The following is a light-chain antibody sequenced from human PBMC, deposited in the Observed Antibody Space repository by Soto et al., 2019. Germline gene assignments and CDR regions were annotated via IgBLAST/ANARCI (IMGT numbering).Light chain of an antibody. CDR2: GNS. CDR3: QSSDRSLNV. Sequence: QSVLTQPPSVSGAPGQRVTISCTGSSSNIGAGYDVHWYQQLPGTAPKLLIYGNSNRPSGVPDRFSGSKSGTSASLAITGLKAEDEDHYYCQSSDRSLNVFGTGTKVTV. J-gene: IGLJ1*01. V-gene: IGLV1-40*01. CDR1: SSNIGAGYD.